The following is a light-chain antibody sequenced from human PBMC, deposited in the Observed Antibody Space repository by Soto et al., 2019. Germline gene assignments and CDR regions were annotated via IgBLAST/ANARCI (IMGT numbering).Light chain of an antibody. CDR3: SSYKFRNTLI. V-gene: IGLV2-14*01. Sequence: QSALAQPASVSGSPGQSITISCTGTSSDVGGYDYVSWYQQHPGKAPKLIIYEVSNRPSGVSSRFSASKSGNTASLTISGLQDEQEADYSCSSYKFRNTLIFGGGTKVTV. CDR2: EVS. CDR1: SSDVGGYDY. J-gene: IGLJ2*01.